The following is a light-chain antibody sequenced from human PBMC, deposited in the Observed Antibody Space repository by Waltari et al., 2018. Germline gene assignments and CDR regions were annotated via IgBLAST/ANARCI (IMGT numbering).Light chain of an antibody. CDR3: GSYTVTNNLYV. CDR2: ELN. J-gene: IGLJ1*01. V-gene: IGLV2-8*01. Sequence: QSALTQPPSASGSPGQSVTISCTGTGSDVGDFNLVSWYQPRPGKAPKLLMFELNKRPSWVSSRFSGSKSANAASLTISGLQAEDEGDYYCGSYTVTNNLYVFGTGTKVTVL. CDR1: GSDVGDFNL.